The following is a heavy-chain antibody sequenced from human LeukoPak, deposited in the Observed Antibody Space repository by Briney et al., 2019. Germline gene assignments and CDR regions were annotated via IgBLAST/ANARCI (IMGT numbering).Heavy chain of an antibody. V-gene: IGHV3-11*01. CDR2: ISSSGSTI. CDR1: GFTFSDYY. CDR3: VTYSYDYGDYAFDY. D-gene: IGHD4-17*01. J-gene: IGHJ4*02. Sequence: GGSLRLSCAASGFTFSDYYMSWIRQAPGKGLEWVSYISSSGSTIYYADSVKGRFTISRDNAKNSLYLQMSSLRAEDTAVYYCVTYSYDYGDYAFDYWGQGTLVTVSS.